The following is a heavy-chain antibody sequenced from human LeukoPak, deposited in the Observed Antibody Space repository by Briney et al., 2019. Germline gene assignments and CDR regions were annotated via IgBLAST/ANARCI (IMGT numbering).Heavy chain of an antibody. CDR2: ISSSSSYI. V-gene: IGHV3-21*01. Sequence: PGGSLRLSCAASGFTFSSYSMNWVRQAPGKGLEWVSSISSSSSYIYYADSVKGRFTISRDNAKNSLYLQMNSLRAEDTAVYYCARASSSWYNWVFDIWGQGTMVTVSS. CDR1: GFTFSSYS. J-gene: IGHJ3*02. CDR3: ARASSSWYNWVFDI. D-gene: IGHD6-13*01.